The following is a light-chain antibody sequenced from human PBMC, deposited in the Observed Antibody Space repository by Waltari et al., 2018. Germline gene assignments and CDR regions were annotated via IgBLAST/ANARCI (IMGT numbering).Light chain of an antibody. CDR3: QQYYTTPRT. CDR2: WAS. CDR1: QSVFFTSIDKHY. Sequence: DIVMTQSPDFLAVSLGERATLNCRSSQSVFFTSIDKHYLAWFQQKPGQSPKLLIYWASTRLSGVPDRFSGSGSGTEFSLTIDNLQAEDVAVYYCQQYYTTPRTFGQGTKLEIK. V-gene: IGKV4-1*01. J-gene: IGKJ2*01.